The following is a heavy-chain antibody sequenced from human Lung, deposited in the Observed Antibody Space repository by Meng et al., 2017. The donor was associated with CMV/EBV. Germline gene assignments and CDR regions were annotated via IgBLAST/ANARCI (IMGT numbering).Heavy chain of an antibody. V-gene: IGHV3-30*02. CDR1: GFTFNNYG. Sequence: GGSLRLSCVASGFTFNNYGMHWVRQIPGKGLEWVAYLRYEGITKYYADSVKGRFTISRDSSKNTLYLQMNSLRDDDTAVYYCAKDRSSSSFFDYWGQGAXVTVSS. CDR2: LRYEGITK. J-gene: IGHJ4*02. CDR3: AKDRSSSSFFDY. D-gene: IGHD6-6*01.